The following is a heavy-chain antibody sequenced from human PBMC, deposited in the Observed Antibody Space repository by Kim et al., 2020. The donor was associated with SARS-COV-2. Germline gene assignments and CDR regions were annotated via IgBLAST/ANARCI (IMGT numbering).Heavy chain of an antibody. J-gene: IGHJ4*02. D-gene: IGHD3-9*01. CDR3: AKVRFDDYYDSLTGYPYYFDD. V-gene: IGHV3-23*01. CDR2: ISNSGSRT. Sequence: GGSLRLSCAASGFIFNRFALTWVRQAPGKGLEWVSSISNSGSRTFYADSVKGRFTVSRDNSKNTVFLHMNSLRAEDTALYYCAKVRFDDYYDSLTGYPYYFDDWGQGTRVTVSS. CDR1: GFIFNRFA.